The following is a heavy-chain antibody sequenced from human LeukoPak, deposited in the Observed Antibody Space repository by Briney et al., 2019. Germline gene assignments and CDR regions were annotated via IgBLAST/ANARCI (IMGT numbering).Heavy chain of an antibody. V-gene: IGHV1-18*01. J-gene: IGHJ3*02. CDR3: ASSITIFGVVIGDAFDI. CDR1: GYTFTSYG. D-gene: IGHD3-3*01. CDR2: ISAYNGNT. Sequence: ASVKVSCKASGYTFTSYGICWVRQAPGQGLEWMGWISAYNGNTNYAQKLQGRVTMTTDTSTSTAYMELRSLRSDDTAVYYYASSITIFGVVIGDAFDIWGQGTMVTVSS.